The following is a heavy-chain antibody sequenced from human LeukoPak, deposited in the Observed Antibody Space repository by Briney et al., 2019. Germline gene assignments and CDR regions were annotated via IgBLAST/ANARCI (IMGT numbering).Heavy chain of an antibody. CDR3: ARLVGATYYFDY. J-gene: IGHJ4*02. CDR1: GFTFSDYA. D-gene: IGHD1-26*01. CDR2: FKTKYHQV. Sequence: GGSLRLSCVASGFTFSDYAMNWVRQAPGKGLEWVSTFKTKYHQVYYAESVRGRFTISTDNSKNTLYLQMNSLRAEDTAVYYCARLVGATYYFDYWGQGTLVTVSS. V-gene: IGHV3-23*05.